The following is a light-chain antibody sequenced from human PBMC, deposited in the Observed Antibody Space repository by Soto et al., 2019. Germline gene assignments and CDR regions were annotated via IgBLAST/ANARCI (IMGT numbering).Light chain of an antibody. CDR1: SDIGNYNL. Sequence: QSAVTPPASVSVSPGQSVTIACYGSDIGNYNLVSWYQHLPGRAPKLLIFEVTMWPSGISDRFSGSKSASPASLTISGLQAEYEGDYYCASYAGSRTYVFVSGTKVNVL. V-gene: IGLV2-23*02. J-gene: IGLJ1*01. CDR2: EVT. CDR3: ASYAGSRTYV.